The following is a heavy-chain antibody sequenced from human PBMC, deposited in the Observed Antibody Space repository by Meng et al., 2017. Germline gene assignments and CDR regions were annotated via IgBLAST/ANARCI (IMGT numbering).Heavy chain of an antibody. V-gene: IGHV3-74*01. CDR3: ARSDWFDP. CDR1: GFTFRTYW. CDR2: IKPDGTMT. J-gene: IGHJ5*02. Sequence: ERQLSESGGGLVQPTGSLSLACTASGFTFRTYWMHWVRQAPGKGLVWVSRIKPDGTMTVYADAVKGRFTISRDNAKNTLYLQMNSLRSDDMAVYYCARSDWFDPWGQGTLVTVSS.